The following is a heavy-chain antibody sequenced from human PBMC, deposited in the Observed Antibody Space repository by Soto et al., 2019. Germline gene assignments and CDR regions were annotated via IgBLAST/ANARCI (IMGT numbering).Heavy chain of an antibody. J-gene: IGHJ6*02. D-gene: IGHD2-2*01. Sequence: QVQLVQSGAEVKKPGSSVKVSCKASGGTFSSYAISWVRQAPGQGLEWMGGIIPIFGAANYAQKFQGRVTITADESKCTAYIVISSLRFADTAAYYCARGRSYCSSTSCHRYYYYYYGMVVWGRGSTVIVSS. CDR3: ARGRSYCSSTSCHRYYYYYYGMVV. CDR1: GGTFSSYA. V-gene: IGHV1-69*01. CDR2: IIPIFGAA.